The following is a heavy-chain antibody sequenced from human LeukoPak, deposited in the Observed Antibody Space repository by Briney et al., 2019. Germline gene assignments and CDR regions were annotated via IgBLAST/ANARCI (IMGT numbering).Heavy chain of an antibody. CDR2: ISGSGGST. Sequence: PGGSLRLSCAASGFTFSSYAMSWVRQAPGKGLEWVSAISGSGGSTYYADSVKGRFTISRDNSKNTLYLQMNSLRAEGTAVYYCAKDGEVEYSSSEGYWGQGTLVTVSS. CDR3: AKDGEVEYSSSEGY. CDR1: GFTFSSYA. J-gene: IGHJ4*02. D-gene: IGHD6-6*01. V-gene: IGHV3-23*01.